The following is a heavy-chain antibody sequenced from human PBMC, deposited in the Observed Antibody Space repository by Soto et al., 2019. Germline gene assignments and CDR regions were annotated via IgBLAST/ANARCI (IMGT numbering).Heavy chain of an antibody. CDR1: GSTLTDYV. J-gene: IGHJ2*01. D-gene: IGHD2-2*01. V-gene: IGHV1-3*01. Sequence: QVQLEQSGAEAKRPGASVKISCKASGSTLTDYVVHWVRQAPGQRLEWMGWIIGESGDVQSSQKFQDRLTITRDKSASIVYLDLRRLTSEDTAVYYCARAGKRQQVPSIRRGRVVVPTSTSGDLDLWGRGTLVIVS. CDR3: ARAGKRQQVPSIRRGRVVVPTSTSGDLDL. CDR2: IIGESGDV.